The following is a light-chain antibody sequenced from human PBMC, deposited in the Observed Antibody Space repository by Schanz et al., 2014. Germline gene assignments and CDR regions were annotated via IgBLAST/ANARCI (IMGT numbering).Light chain of an antibody. V-gene: IGLV2-11*01. J-gene: IGLJ1*01. CDR1: SSDVGGYTY. CDR2: DVI. CDR3: CSYAATYTGSYV. Sequence: QSALTQPRSVSGSPGQSVTISCTGTSSDVGGYTYVSWYQHHPGKAPKLIIYDVIKRPSGVPDRFSGSKSDNAASLVISGLQGEDEADYYCCSYAATYTGSYVFGTGTKLTVL.